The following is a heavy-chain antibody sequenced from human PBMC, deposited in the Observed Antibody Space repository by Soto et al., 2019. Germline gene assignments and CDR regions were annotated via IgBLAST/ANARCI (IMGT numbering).Heavy chain of an antibody. CDR2: LWNDGTNK. V-gene: IGHV3-33*06. D-gene: IGHD3-3*01. Sequence: HPGGSLRLSCAASGFSLGTCGIHWVRQAPGKGLERVAVLWNDGTNKYYADSVKGRFTISRDYSKNTVSLQVDSLRAEDTAVYYCAKDRGHYDFWSGPPYYYGLDVWGQGTTVTVSS. J-gene: IGHJ6*02. CDR1: GFSLGTCG. CDR3: AKDRGHYDFWSGPPYYYGLDV.